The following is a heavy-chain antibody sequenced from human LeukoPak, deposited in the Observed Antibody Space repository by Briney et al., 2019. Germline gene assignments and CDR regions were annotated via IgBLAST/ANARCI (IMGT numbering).Heavy chain of an antibody. J-gene: IGHJ2*01. CDR3: ARDRYYDSSGPYWYFDL. Sequence: SQTLSLTCTVFSGSISSGGYYWSWIRQHPGTGLEWLGYIYYSGSTYYNPSLKSRVTISVDTSKNQFSLKLSSVTAADTAVYYCARDRYYDSSGPYWYFDLWGRGTLVTVSS. CDR1: SGSISSGGYY. D-gene: IGHD3-22*01. V-gene: IGHV4-31*03. CDR2: IYYSGST.